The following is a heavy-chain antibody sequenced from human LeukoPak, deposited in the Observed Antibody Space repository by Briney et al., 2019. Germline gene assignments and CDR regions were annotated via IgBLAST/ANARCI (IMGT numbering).Heavy chain of an antibody. D-gene: IGHD5-12*01. CDR2: TTSNGGTI. CDR3: TRGSLARTYY. Sequence: PGGSLRLSCAGSGFTFSSYEMNWVRQAPGKGLEWLSHTTSNGGTIYYADSVKGRFTIPRDNTKNSLYLQMNSLRAEDTAVYYCTRGSLARTYYWGQGTLVTVSS. J-gene: IGHJ4*02. V-gene: IGHV3-48*03. CDR1: GFTFSSYE.